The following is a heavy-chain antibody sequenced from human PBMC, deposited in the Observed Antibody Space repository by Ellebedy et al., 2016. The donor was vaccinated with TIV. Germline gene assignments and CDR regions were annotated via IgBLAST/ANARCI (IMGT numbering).Heavy chain of an antibody. CDR3: ARGAYCGGDCRTLGGYYYYGMDV. Sequence: ASVKVSCXASGYTFTSYAMHWVRQAPGQRLEWMGWINAGNGNTKYSQKFQGRVTITRDTSASTAYMELSSLRSEDTAVYYCARGAYCGGDCRTLGGYYYYGMDVWGQGTTVTVSS. D-gene: IGHD2-21*01. CDR1: GYTFTSYA. V-gene: IGHV1-3*01. CDR2: INAGNGNT. J-gene: IGHJ6*02.